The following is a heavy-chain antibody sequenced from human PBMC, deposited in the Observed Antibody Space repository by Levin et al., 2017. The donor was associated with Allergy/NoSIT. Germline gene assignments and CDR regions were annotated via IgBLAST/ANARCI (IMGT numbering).Heavy chain of an antibody. J-gene: IGHJ5*02. CDR1: IFSFSSYW. D-gene: IGHD2-8*01. Sequence: PGGSLRLSCAASIFSFSSYWMTWVRQAPGKGLEWVANINQDGTEIYYVDSVRGRFTISRDTAKNSVSLQMINMSAEDTAVYYCARDGVPTNHPSGADWYARWGQGTVVSV. V-gene: IGHV3-7*03. CDR2: INQDGTEI. CDR3: ARDGVPTNHPSGADWYAR.